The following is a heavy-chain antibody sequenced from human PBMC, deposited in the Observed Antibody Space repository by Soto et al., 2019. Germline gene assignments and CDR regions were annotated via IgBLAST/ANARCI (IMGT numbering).Heavy chain of an antibody. CDR3: ARYRFEGGLDGMDV. D-gene: IGHD3-16*01. Sequence: SSETLSLTCAFSVGSISSSNWWSWVRQPPGKGLEWIGEIFNSGSTNYNPSLKSRVTISVDKSKNQFSLKMSSVTAADTAVYYCARYRFEGGLDGMDVWGQGTTVNVSS. J-gene: IGHJ6*02. CDR1: VGSISSSNW. CDR2: IFNSGST. V-gene: IGHV4-4*02.